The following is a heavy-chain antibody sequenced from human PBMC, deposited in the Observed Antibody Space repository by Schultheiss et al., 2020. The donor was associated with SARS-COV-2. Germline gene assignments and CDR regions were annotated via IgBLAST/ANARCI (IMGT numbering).Heavy chain of an antibody. V-gene: IGHV4-59*08. CDR3: ARKYPVVGLEWSR. CDR1: GGSISSYY. J-gene: IGHJ4*02. D-gene: IGHD3-3*01. CDR2: IYYSGST. Sequence: SETLSLTCTVSGGSISSYYWSWIRQPPGKGLEWIGYIYYSGSTYYTPSLKSRVTISVDTSKNQFSLKLSSVTAADTAVYYCARKYPVVGLEWSRWGQGTLVTVSS.